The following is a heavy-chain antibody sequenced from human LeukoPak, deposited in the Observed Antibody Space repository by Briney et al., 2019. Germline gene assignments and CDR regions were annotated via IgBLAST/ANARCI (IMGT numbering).Heavy chain of an antibody. CDR2: INHSEST. V-gene: IGHV4-34*01. D-gene: IGHD2-8*01. Sequence: SETLSLTCAVYGGSFSGYYWSWIRQPPGKGLEWIGEINHSESTNYNPSLKSRVTISVDTSKNQFSLKLSSVTAADTALYYCVKDRTINGRSSPFDSWGQGTLVTVSS. CDR3: VKDRTINGRSSPFDS. J-gene: IGHJ4*02. CDR1: GGSFSGYY.